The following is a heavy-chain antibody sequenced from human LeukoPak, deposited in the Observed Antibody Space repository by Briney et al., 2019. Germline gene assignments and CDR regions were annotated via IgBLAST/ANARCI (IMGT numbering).Heavy chain of an antibody. CDR1: GFIFSRYD. V-gene: IGHV3-33*01. Sequence: GTSLRLSCVASGFIFSRYDMHWVRQAPGKGLEWVALIWHDGSKTHYADSVKGRFTISRDESKSTLYVQMNSLRVEDTAVYYCARDPATVTSHFDYWGQRALVTVSS. D-gene: IGHD4-17*01. J-gene: IGHJ4*02. CDR3: ARDPATVTSHFDY. CDR2: IWHDGSKT.